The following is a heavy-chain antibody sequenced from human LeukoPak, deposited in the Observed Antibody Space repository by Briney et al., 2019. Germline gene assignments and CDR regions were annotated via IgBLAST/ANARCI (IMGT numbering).Heavy chain of an antibody. CDR1: GFTFSSYW. V-gene: IGHV3-74*01. Sequence: GGSLRLSCAAPGFTFSSYWMHWVRQAPGKGLVWVSRINSDGSSTNYADSVKGRFTISRDNAKNTLYLQMNSLRAEDTAVYYCASLKAVAGTIDYWGQGTLVTVSS. CDR3: ASLKAVAGTIDY. J-gene: IGHJ4*02. CDR2: INSDGSST. D-gene: IGHD6-19*01.